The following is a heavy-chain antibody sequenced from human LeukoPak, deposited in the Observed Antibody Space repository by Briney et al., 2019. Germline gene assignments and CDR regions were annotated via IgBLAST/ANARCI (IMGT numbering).Heavy chain of an antibody. J-gene: IGHJ6*03. Sequence: PSETLSLTCAVYGGTFSGYYWTWIRQPPGKGLEWIGEINHSGSTKYNPSLKIRVTISVYTSKNQFSLKLNFVTAADSAVYYCASFYCSGGSCYQYFSYYYMDVWGKGTTVTISS. D-gene: IGHD2-15*01. V-gene: IGHV4-34*01. CDR2: INHSGST. CDR1: GGTFSGYY. CDR3: ASFYCSGGSCYQYFSYYYMDV.